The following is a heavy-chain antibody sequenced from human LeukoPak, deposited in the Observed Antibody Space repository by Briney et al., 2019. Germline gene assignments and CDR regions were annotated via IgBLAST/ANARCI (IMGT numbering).Heavy chain of an antibody. V-gene: IGHV3-66*01. CDR3: VQVRNAY. Sequence: GGSLRLSCAVSGFTVSNIYLRWARQAPGKGLEWVSLIDSGGRTSYADSVKDRFTISRDDSKNVVYLQMNTLRAEDTAVYYCVQVRNAYWGQGTLVTVSS. J-gene: IGHJ4*02. CDR1: GFTVSNIY. CDR2: IDSGGRT.